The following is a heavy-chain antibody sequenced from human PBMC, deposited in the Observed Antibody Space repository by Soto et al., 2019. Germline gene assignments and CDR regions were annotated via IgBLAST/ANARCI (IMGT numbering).Heavy chain of an antibody. J-gene: IGHJ4*02. D-gene: IGHD7-27*01. V-gene: IGHV3-9*01. CDR2: ISWNSGSI. Sequence: GGSLRLSCAASGFTFDDYAMHWVRQAPGKGLEWVSGISWNSGSIGYADSVKGRFTISRDNAKNSLYLQMNSLRAEDTALYYCAKDSKLGNFDYWGQGTLVTVSS. CDR3: AKDSKLGNFDY. CDR1: GFTFDDYA.